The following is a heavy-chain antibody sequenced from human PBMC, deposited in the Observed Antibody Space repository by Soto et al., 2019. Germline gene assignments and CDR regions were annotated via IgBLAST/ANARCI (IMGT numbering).Heavy chain of an antibody. D-gene: IGHD2-15*01. CDR2: ITYDGRNK. J-gene: IGHJ4*02. Sequence: QVQLVESGGGVVQPGRSLRLSCAASGFTFSSYGMHWVRQAPGKGLEWVAVITYDGRNKYYGDSVKGRFTISRDNSKNTLYLQMIGLRAEATSVYYWAKDLSDCSAGTCYYFDYWGQGTLVTVSS. V-gene: IGHV3-30*18. CDR1: GFTFSSYG. CDR3: AKDLSDCSAGTCYYFDY.